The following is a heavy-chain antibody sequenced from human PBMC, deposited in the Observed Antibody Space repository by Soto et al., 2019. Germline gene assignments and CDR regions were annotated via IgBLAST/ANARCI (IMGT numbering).Heavy chain of an antibody. V-gene: IGHV4-39*01. CDR2: IYYSGST. CDR3: ARRGSSSWYGY. J-gene: IGHJ4*02. CDR1: GGSISSSSYY. D-gene: IGHD6-13*01. Sequence: QLQLQESGPGLVKPSETLSLTCTVSGGSISSSSYYWGWISQPPGKGLEWIGSIYYSGSTYYNPSLKSRVTISVDTSKNQFSLKLSSVTAADTALYYCARRGSSSWYGYWGQGTLVTVSS.